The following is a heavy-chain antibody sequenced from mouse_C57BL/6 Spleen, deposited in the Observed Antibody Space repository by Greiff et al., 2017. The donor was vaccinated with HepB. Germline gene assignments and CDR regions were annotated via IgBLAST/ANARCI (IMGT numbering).Heavy chain of an antibody. CDR1: GYTFTSYG. D-gene: IGHD2-2*01. J-gene: IGHJ2*01. CDR2: IYPRSGNT. Sequence: VMLVESGAELARPGASVKLSCKASGYTFTSYGISWVKQRTGQGLEWIGEIYPRSGNTYYNEKFKGKATLTADKSSSTAYMELRSLTSEDSAVYFCASGVTTADDYWGQGTTLTVSS. CDR3: ASGVTTADDY. V-gene: IGHV1-81*01.